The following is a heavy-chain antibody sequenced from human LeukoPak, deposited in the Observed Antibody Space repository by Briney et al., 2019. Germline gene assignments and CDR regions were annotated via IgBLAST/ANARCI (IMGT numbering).Heavy chain of an antibody. V-gene: IGHV3-30*01. CDR3: ARGFSIAARPDY. CDR1: GFTFSSYA. CDR2: ISYDGSNK. Sequence: PGGSLRLSCAASGFTFSSYAMHWVRQAPGKGLEWVAVISYDGSNKYYADSVKGRFTISRDNSKNTLYLQMNSLRAEDTAVYYCARGFSIAARPDYWGQGTLVTVSS. J-gene: IGHJ4*02. D-gene: IGHD6-6*01.